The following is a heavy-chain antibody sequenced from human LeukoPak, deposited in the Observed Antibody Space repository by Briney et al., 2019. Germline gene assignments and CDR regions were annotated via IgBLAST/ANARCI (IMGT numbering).Heavy chain of an antibody. CDR3: ARQRALGEVVPAAMRGRAFDI. J-gene: IGHJ3*02. CDR1: GYSISSGFY. V-gene: IGHV4-38-2*02. CDR2: ISHSGST. Sequence: PSETLSLTCTVSGYSISSGFYWGWIRQPPGKGLEWIGSISHSGSTYYNLSLKSRVTISVDTSKNQFSLKLSSVTAADTAVYYCARQRALGEVVPAAMRGRAFDIWGQGTMVTVSS. D-gene: IGHD2-2*01.